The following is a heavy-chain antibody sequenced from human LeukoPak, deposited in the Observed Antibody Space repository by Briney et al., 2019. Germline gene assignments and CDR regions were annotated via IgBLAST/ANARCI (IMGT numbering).Heavy chain of an antibody. V-gene: IGHV4-39*01. J-gene: IGHJ6*03. CDR2: IYYSGST. CDR1: GGSISSSSYS. Sequence: SETLSLTCTVSGGSISSSSYSWGWFRQPPGKGLEWIGRIYYSGSTYYNPSLKSRVTISVDTSKNQFSLKLSSVTAADTAVYYRARHGSSFDYYYYYMDVWGKGTTVTVSS. D-gene: IGHD6-13*01. CDR3: ARHGSSFDYYYYYMDV.